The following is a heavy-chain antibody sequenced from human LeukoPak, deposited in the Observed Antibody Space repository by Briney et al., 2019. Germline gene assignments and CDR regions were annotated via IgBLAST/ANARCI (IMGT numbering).Heavy chain of an antibody. V-gene: IGHV4-34*01. D-gene: IGHD6-19*01. CDR3: ARSKQWLVKLFDY. Sequence: PSETLSLTCAGYGGSFSGYYWSWIRQPPGKGLEWIGEINHSGSTNYNPSLKSRVTISVDTSKNQFSLKLSSVTAADTAVYYCARSKQWLVKLFDYWGQGTLVTVSS. CDR1: GGSFSGYY. J-gene: IGHJ4*02. CDR2: INHSGST.